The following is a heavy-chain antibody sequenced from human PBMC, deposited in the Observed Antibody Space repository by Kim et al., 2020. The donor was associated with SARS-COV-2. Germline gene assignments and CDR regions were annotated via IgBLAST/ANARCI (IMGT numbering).Heavy chain of an antibody. CDR3: ARDFVGVSSSATYYYYGMDV. CDR1: GYTFTGYY. Sequence: ASVKVSCKASGYTFTGYYMHWVRQAPGQGLEWMGWINPNSGGTNYAQKFQGRVTMTRDTSISTAYMELSRLRSDDTAVYYCARDFVGVSSSATYYYYGMDVWGQGTTVTVSS. D-gene: IGHD6-13*01. V-gene: IGHV1-2*02. J-gene: IGHJ6*02. CDR2: INPNSGGT.